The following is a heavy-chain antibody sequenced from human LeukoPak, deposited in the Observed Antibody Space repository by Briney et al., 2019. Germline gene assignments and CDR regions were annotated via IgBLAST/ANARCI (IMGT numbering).Heavy chain of an antibody. D-gene: IGHD3-22*01. J-gene: IGHJ4*02. CDR1: GFTVSSNY. CDR2: IYSGGST. CDR3: ARYYYDSSGYYYSDY. Sequence: PGGSLRLSCAASGFTVSSNYMSWVRQAPGKGLEWVSVIYSGGSTYYADSVKGRFTISRDNAKISLYLQMNNLRAEDTAVYYCARYYYDSSGYYYSDYWGQGTLVTVSS. V-gene: IGHV3-53*01.